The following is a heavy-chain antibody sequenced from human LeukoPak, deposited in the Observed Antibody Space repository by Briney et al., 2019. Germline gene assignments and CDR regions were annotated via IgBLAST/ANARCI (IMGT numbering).Heavy chain of an antibody. CDR3: AKDLWSPFDF. D-gene: IGHD2-21*01. CDR2: ISSSSSTI. Sequence: GGALRLSFWAPGFTFISDSMTWVRQAPGRGLEWVSYISSSSSTIYYADSVKVRFTISRDNAKNSLYLQMTSLRAEDTAVYYCAKDLWSPFDFWGQGNLVTVSS. V-gene: IGHV3-48*01. J-gene: IGHJ4*02. CDR1: GFTFISDS.